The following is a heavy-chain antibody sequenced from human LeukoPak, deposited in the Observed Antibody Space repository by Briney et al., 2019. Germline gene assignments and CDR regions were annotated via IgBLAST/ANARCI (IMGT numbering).Heavy chain of an antibody. CDR1: GGSISSGSYY. Sequence: SETLSLTCTVSGGSISSGSYYWSWIRQPAGKGLEWIGRIYTSGSTNYNPSLKSRVTISVDTSKNQFSLKLSSVTAADTAVYYCARRGGGCSSTSCYSLQYYYYYYMDVWGKGTTVTVSS. D-gene: IGHD2-2*01. CDR3: ARRGGGCSSTSCYSLQYYYYYYMDV. CDR2: IYTSGST. J-gene: IGHJ6*03. V-gene: IGHV4-61*02.